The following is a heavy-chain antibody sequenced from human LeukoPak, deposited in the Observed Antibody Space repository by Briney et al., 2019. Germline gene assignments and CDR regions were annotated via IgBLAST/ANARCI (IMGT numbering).Heavy chain of an antibody. CDR2: IYRGGGT. J-gene: IGHJ4*02. D-gene: IGHD6-13*01. CDR3: TTVLSSNRYNLCDY. Sequence: PGGSLRLSCAASGFTVSSNSMSWVRQAPGKGLEWVSIIYRGGGTYYADSVKGRFTISRDNSKNTLYLQMNSLGAEDTAVYYCTTVLSSNRYNLCDYWGQGTLVTVSS. V-gene: IGHV3-53*01. CDR1: GFTVSSNS.